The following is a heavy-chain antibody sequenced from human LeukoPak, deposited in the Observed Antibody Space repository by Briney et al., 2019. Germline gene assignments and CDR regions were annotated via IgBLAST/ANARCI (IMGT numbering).Heavy chain of an antibody. CDR3: ASGGSSWYNPQFAY. CDR1: GFTFDDYA. D-gene: IGHD6-13*01. J-gene: IGHJ4*02. CDR2: ISWNSGSI. Sequence: PGGSLRLSCAASGFTFDDYAMHWVRQAPGKGLEWVSGISWNSGSIGYADSVKGRFTISRDNAKNSLYLQMNSLRAEDTALYYCASGGSSWYNPQFAYWGQGTLVTVSS. V-gene: IGHV3-9*01.